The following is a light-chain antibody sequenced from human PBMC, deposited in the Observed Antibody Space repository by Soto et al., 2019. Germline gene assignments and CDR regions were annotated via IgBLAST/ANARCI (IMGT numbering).Light chain of an antibody. J-gene: IGKJ5*01. CDR3: QQYIHWSPPIT. CDR2: DAS. V-gene: IGKV3-15*01. Sequence: EIILTQSPATLSVSPGERATLSCRASQSIGNNLAWYQHKPGQPPRLLISDASTRATDIPARFSGSGSGSDCALPLSSLQSEDFAFYNCQQYIHWSPPITLGQGTRLEIK. CDR1: QSIGNN.